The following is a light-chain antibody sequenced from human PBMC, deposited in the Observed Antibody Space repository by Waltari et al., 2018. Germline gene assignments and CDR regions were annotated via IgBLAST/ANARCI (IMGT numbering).Light chain of an antibody. CDR1: SSDVGNYDY. Sequence: QSALTHPRPVSGSPAQSVTISCTVTSSDVGNYDYVSWYQQHPGKTTKHMIYDVSKRPSGVPDRFSGSKSGNTASLTVSGLQAEDEADYYCCSYAGTYTSWVFGGGTKLTVL. CDR3: CSYAGTYTSWV. CDR2: DVS. V-gene: IGLV2-11*01. J-gene: IGLJ3*02.